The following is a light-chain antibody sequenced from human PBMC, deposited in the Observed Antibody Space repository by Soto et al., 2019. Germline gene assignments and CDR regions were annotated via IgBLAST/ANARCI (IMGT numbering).Light chain of an antibody. CDR3: QQYGSSRPWT. Sequence: EIVLTQSPGTLSLSPGERATLSCRASQSVSSSFLAWYQQKPGQAPRLLIYGASSRATGIPDRFSGSGSGTDVTLTISRLEPEDFAVYYCQQYGSSRPWTFGQGTKVEIK. CDR2: GAS. J-gene: IGKJ1*01. V-gene: IGKV3-20*01. CDR1: QSVSSSF.